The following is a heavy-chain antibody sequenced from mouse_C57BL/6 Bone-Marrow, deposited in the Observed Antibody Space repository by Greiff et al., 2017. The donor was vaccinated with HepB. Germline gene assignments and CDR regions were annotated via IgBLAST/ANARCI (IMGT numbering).Heavy chain of an antibody. J-gene: IGHJ1*03. CDR3: ARKKARRYFDV. CDR1: GYTFTNYW. Sequence: QVQLQQSGAELVRPGTSVKMSCKASGYTFTNYWIGWAKQRPGHGLEWIGDIYPGGGYTNYNEKFKGKATLTADKSSSTAYMQFSSLTSEDSAIYYCARKKARRYFDVWGTGTTVTVSS. V-gene: IGHV1-63*01. CDR2: IYPGGGYT.